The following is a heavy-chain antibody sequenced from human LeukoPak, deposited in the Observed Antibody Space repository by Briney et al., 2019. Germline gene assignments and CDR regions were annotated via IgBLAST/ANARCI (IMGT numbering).Heavy chain of an antibody. Sequence: GGSLRLSCVASGFTFSDHYMDWVRQAPGKGLGWVARIRDKANSYTTEYAASVKGRYTISRDDSRNSLFLQMNSLKTEDTAVYYCARGASRASPYYYHALDVWGQGTAVTVFS. CDR3: ARGASRASPYYYHALDV. J-gene: IGHJ6*02. CDR2: IRDKANSYTT. D-gene: IGHD2-2*01. V-gene: IGHV3-72*01. CDR1: GFTFSDHY.